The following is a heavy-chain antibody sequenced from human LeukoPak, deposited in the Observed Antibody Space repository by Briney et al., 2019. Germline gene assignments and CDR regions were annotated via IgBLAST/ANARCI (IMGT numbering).Heavy chain of an antibody. CDR1: GFTFSSYS. D-gene: IGHD3-10*01. V-gene: IGHV3-21*01. Sequence: PGGFLRLSCAASGFTFSSYSMNWVRQAPGKGLEWVSSISSSSSYIYYADSVKGRFTISRDNAKNSLYLQMNSLRAEDTAVYYCARDRSGGVFDYWGQGTLVTVSS. CDR3: ARDRSGGVFDY. CDR2: ISSSSSYI. J-gene: IGHJ4*02.